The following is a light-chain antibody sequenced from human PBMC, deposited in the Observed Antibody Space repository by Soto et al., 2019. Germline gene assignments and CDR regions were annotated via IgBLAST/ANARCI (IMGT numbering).Light chain of an antibody. J-gene: IGLJ3*02. CDR2: DVS. CDR1: TSDVDDYKY. V-gene: IGLV2-14*03. Sequence: QSVLTQPASVSGSPGQSITISCTGTTSDVDDYKYISWYQQHPGKAPKLIIHDVSHWPSGICSRFSGSKFGNTASLAMSGLRSEYESHDFGSAYRRGGTVLFGGGTKLTVL. CDR3: SAYRRGGTVL.